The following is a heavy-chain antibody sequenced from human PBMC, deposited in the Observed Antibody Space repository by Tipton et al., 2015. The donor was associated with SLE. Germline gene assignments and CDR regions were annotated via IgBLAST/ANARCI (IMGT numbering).Heavy chain of an antibody. CDR2: ISYDGSNK. V-gene: IGHV3-30*14. J-gene: IGHJ4*02. CDR1: GFTFSSNT. Sequence: SLRLSCVASGFTFSSNTIHWVRQAPGKGLEWVAVISYDGSNKYYADSVKGRFTVSSDNSKNTLYLQMHSLRTEDTALYYCARGLSDEYFDYRGQGTLVTVSS. CDR3: ARGLSDEYFDY.